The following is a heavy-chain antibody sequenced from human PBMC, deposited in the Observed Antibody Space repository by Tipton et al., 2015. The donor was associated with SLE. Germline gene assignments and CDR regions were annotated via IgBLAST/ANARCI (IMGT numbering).Heavy chain of an antibody. CDR1: GYSIGSGYY. V-gene: IGHV4-31*03. J-gene: IGHJ4*02. CDR2: IYYSGST. D-gene: IGHD3-3*01. Sequence: TLSLTCTVSGYSIGSGYYWGWIRQPPGKGLEWIGYIYYSGSTYYNPSLKSRVTISVDTSKNQFSLKLSSVTAADTAVYYCARVVRGSLRFLEWLFFDYWGQGTLVTVSS. CDR3: ARVVRGSLRFLEWLFFDY.